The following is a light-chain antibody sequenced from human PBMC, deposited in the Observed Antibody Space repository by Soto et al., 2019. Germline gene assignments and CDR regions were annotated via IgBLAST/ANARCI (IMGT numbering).Light chain of an antibody. CDR2: GAS. CDR3: QQYHDWVT. J-gene: IGKJ4*01. Sequence: ETVMTQSPGTLSVSPGESATLSCGTSQSVSSNLAWYQQKPGQAPRLLIYGASTRATGIPARFSGSWSGTEFTLTIGYLRPEDSAVYFCQQYHDWVTFGGGTRVEI. V-gene: IGKV3D-15*01. CDR1: QSVSSN.